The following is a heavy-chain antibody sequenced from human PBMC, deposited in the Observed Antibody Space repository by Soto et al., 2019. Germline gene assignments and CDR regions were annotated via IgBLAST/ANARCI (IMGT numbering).Heavy chain of an antibody. CDR1: GFTFRWFG. D-gene: IGHD3-10*01. CDR3: AKGEGRGIIPSYFDY. Sequence: HPGGSLRLSCAGSGFTFRWFGMNWVRQAPGKGLEWVARISNDGSNEYYVDSVKGRFTISRDNSKNTLYLQMDSLRAEDTAVYYCAKGEGRGIIPSYFDYWGLGTLVTVSS. CDR2: ISNDGSNE. V-gene: IGHV3-30*18. J-gene: IGHJ4*02.